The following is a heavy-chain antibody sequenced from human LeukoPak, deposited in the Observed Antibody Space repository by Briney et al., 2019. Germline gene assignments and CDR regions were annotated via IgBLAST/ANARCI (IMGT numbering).Heavy chain of an antibody. Sequence: ASVKVSCKASGYTFTGYYIHWVRQAPGQGLDWMGRINPHSGDTNSAQKFQGRVTVTRDTSISTAYMELSRLTSDDTAVYFCARSKKFCRGGSCDFDSWGRGTLVTVSS. V-gene: IGHV1-2*06. CDR2: INPHSGDT. CDR3: ARSKKFCRGGSCDFDS. CDR1: GYTFTGYY. D-gene: IGHD2-15*01. J-gene: IGHJ4*02.